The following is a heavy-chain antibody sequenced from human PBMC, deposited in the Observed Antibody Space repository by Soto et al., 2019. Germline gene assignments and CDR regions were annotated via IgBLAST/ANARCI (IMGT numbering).Heavy chain of an antibody. J-gene: IGHJ4*02. CDR3: ARAYYYDSSGYYSATFDY. Sequence: SETLSLTCTVSGGSISSSYWSWIRQPPGKGLEWIGYIYDSGSTYYNSSLKSRVTMSVDTSKNQFSLKLSSVTAADTAVYYCARAYYYDSSGYYSATFDYWGQGTLVTVSS. CDR1: GGSISSSY. V-gene: IGHV4-59*08. D-gene: IGHD3-22*01. CDR2: IYDSGST.